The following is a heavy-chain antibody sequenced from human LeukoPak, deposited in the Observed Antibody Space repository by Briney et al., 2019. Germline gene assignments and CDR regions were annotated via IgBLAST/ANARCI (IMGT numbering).Heavy chain of an antibody. CDR2: INSNSGGT. Sequence: SLKVSCKASGYTFTGYYMHWVRQAPGQGLEWMGLINSNSGGTNYAQNFKGRVTMTRDTSINTAYMELSRLRSDDTAVYYCARESPNCRSTSCLIDYWGQGTLVTVST. D-gene: IGHD2-2*01. CDR3: ARESPNCRSTSCLIDY. J-gene: IGHJ4*02. V-gene: IGHV1-2*02. CDR1: GYTFTGYY.